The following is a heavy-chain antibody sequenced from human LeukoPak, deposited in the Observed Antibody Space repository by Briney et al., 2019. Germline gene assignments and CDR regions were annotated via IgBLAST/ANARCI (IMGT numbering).Heavy chain of an antibody. CDR3: ARERYGST. D-gene: IGHD6-13*01. CDR1: GFTFSSYE. Sequence: GGSLRLSCAASGFTFSSYEMNWVRQAPGKGLEWVSYISSSGSTTYYADSVKGRFTISRDNAKNSLYLQMNSLRAEDTAVYYCARERYGSTWGQGTLVTVSS. J-gene: IGHJ5*02. CDR2: ISSSGSTT. V-gene: IGHV3-48*03.